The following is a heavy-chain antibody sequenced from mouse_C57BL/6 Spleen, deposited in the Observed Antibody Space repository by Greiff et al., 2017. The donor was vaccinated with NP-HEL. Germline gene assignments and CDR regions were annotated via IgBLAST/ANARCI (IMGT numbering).Heavy chain of an antibody. J-gene: IGHJ2*01. CDR2: INPSSGYT. D-gene: IGHD1-1*01. V-gene: IGHV1-4*01. CDR1: GYTFTSYT. Sequence: VQLQQSGAELARPGASVKMSCKASGYTFTSYTMHWVKQRPGQGLEWIGYINPSSGYTKYNQKFKDKATLTADKSSSTAYMQLSSLTSEDTAVYDGARVITTASYYFDYWGQGTTLTVSS. CDR3: ARVITTASYYFDY.